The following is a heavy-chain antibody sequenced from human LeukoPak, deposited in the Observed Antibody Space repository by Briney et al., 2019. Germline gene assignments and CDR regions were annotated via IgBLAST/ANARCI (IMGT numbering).Heavy chain of an antibody. V-gene: IGHV3-23*01. CDR2: ISGGDGNT. D-gene: IGHD3-10*02. Sequence: GGSLRLFCAASGFTFSTYAMNWVRQAPGKGLEWVASISGGDGNTFYGDSVKGRFTISRDNSKNTLYLQMNSLRAEDTAVYFCAKVNSYQFVRLPFDYWGQGTLVTVSS. J-gene: IGHJ4*02. CDR3: AKVNSYQFVRLPFDY. CDR1: GFTFSTYA.